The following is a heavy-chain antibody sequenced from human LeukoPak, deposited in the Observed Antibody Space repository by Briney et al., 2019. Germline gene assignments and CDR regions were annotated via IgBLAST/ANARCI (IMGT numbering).Heavy chain of an antibody. J-gene: IGHJ3*01. V-gene: IGHV3-11*03. D-gene: IGHD6-6*01. CDR3: ARSSYSSSSSV. Sequence: GGSLRLSCAASGFTFSDYYMSWIRQAPGKGLEWVSYISSSSSYTNYADAVKGRFTISRDNAKNSLYLQINSLRAEDTAVYYCARSSYSSSSSVWGQGTMVTVSS. CDR2: ISSSSSYT. CDR1: GFTFSDYY.